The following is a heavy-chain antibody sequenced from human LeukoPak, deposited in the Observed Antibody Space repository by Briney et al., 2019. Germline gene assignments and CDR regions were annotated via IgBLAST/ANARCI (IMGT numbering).Heavy chain of an antibody. CDR3: ARGGITMVRGPIDY. D-gene: IGHD3-10*01. CDR1: GFTFSSYA. CDR2: ISYDGSNK. Sequence: GRSLRLSCAASGFTFSSYAMHWVRQAPGKGLEWVAVISYDGSNKYYADSVKGRFTISRDNSKNTLYLQMNSLRAEDTAVYYCARGGITMVRGPIDYWGQGTLVTVSS. V-gene: IGHV3-30*01. J-gene: IGHJ4*02.